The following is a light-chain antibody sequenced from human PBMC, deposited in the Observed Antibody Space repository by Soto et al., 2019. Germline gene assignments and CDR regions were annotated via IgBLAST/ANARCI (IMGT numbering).Light chain of an antibody. Sequence: QSALTQPASVSGSPGQSITISCTGTSSDVGGYNYVSWYPQQPGKAPKLMIYDVRNRPSGVSNRFSGSKSGNTASLTISGVQAEDEADYYCSSYTSSTTLVFGGGTKVTVL. J-gene: IGLJ2*01. CDR2: DVR. CDR3: SSYTSSTTLV. V-gene: IGLV2-14*03. CDR1: SSDVGGYNY.